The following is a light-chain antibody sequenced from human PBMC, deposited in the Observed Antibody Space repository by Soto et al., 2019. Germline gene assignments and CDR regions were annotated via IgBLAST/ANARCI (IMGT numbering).Light chain of an antibody. Sequence: EIVMTQSPGTLSVSPGERATLSCRASQSVSTKLAWYQQKPGQAPRLLIYDASTRATGLPARFSGSGSGTEFTLTISRLEPEDFAVYYCQQYGSSPFTVGPGTKVDSK. V-gene: IGKV3-20*01. J-gene: IGKJ3*01. CDR2: DAS. CDR3: QQYGSSPFT. CDR1: QSVSTK.